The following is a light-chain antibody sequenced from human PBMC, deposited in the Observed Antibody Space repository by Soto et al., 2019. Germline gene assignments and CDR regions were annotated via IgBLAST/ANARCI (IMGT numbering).Light chain of an antibody. J-gene: IGLJ2*01. CDR2: SKN. CDR1: SSNVGSHT. V-gene: IGLV1-44*01. Sequence: QSVLTQPPSASGTPGQRVTISCSGSSSNVGSHTVNWYQQLPGTAPKLLIYSKNQRPSGVPDRFSGSKSGTSASLAISGLRSEDEADYFRAAWDDSLNAVVFGGGTRSPS. CDR3: AAWDDSLNAVV.